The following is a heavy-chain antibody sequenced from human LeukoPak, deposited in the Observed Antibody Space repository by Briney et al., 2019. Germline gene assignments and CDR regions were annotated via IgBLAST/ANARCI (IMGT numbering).Heavy chain of an antibody. V-gene: IGHV3-23*01. Sequence: GGSLRLSCAASGFTFSSYAMSWVRQTPGKGLEWVSSVSSSGGIPHYADAVKGRFTISRDNSQNTLYLHMNSLRGEDTAVYYCAKDKDSTSSNGFNHWGQGTLVTVSS. J-gene: IGHJ4*02. D-gene: IGHD2-8*01. CDR2: VSSSGGIP. CDR1: GFTFSSYA. CDR3: AKDKDSTSSNGFNH.